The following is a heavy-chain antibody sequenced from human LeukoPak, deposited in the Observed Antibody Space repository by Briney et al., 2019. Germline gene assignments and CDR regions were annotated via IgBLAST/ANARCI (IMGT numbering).Heavy chain of an antibody. CDR1: GGSISSSSYY. D-gene: IGHD3-10*01. J-gene: IGHJ4*02. Sequence: SETLSPTCTVSGGSISSSSYYWGWIRQPPGKGLEWMGSIYYSGSTYYNPSLKSRVTISVDTSKNQFSLKLSSVTAADTAVYYCARYYGSGSVFDYWGQGTLVTVSS. V-gene: IGHV4-39*07. CDR2: IYYSGST. CDR3: ARYYGSGSVFDY.